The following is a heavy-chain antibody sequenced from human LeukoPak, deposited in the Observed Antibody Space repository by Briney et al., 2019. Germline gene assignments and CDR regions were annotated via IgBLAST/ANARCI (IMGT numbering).Heavy chain of an antibody. J-gene: IGHJ4*02. D-gene: IGHD2-8*01. CDR2: INLSGGST. V-gene: IGHV1-46*01. CDR3: ARDYVDDIPMIKDY. Sequence: ASVKVSCKASGYTFTSYHMHWVRQAPGEGLEWMGLINLSGGSTTYAQRFQGRVTLTRDTSTSTVYMELSSLRSEDTAVYYCARDYVDDIPMIKDYWGQGTLVTVSS. CDR1: GYTFTSYH.